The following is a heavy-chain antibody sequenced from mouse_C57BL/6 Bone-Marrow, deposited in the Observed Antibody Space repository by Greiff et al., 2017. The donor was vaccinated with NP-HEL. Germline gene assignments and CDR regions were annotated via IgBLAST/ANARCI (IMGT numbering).Heavy chain of an antibody. J-gene: IGHJ1*03. Sequence: EVQLQQSGTVLARPGASVKMSCKTSGYTFTSYWMHWVKQRPGQGLEWIGAIYPGNSDTSYNQKFKGKAKLTAVTSASTAYMELSSLTNEDSAVYYCTRKGFITTVMDWYFDVWGTGTTVTVSS. CDR3: TRKGFITTVMDWYFDV. V-gene: IGHV1-5*01. CDR1: GYTFTSYW. CDR2: IYPGNSDT. D-gene: IGHD1-1*01.